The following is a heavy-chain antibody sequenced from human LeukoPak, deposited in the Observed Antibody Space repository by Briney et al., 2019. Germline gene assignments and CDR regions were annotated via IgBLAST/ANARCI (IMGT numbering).Heavy chain of an antibody. CDR3: ARLTGGYTSGWSGGDY. V-gene: IGHV5-51*01. J-gene: IGHJ4*02. CDR2: IYPADSDS. Sequence: GESLKISCEGSGYSFTNHWIGWVRQMPGKGLEWMGMIYPADSDSRYSPSFQGQVTISADKSINTAYLQWSSLKASDTAVYYCARLTGGYTSGWSGGDYWGQGTLVTVSS. CDR1: GYSFTNHW. D-gene: IGHD6-19*01.